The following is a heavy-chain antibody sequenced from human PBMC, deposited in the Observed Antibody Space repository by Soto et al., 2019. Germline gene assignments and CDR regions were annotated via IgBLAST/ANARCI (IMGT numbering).Heavy chain of an antibody. D-gene: IGHD3-22*01. V-gene: IGHV4-31*03. CDR2: IYYSGST. J-gene: IGHJ4*02. CDR3: ASADYYDSSGYYPEYYFDY. CDR1: GGSISSGGYY. Sequence: PSETLSLTCTVSGGSISSGGYYWSWIRQHPGKGLEWIGYIYYSGSTYYNPSLKSRVTISVDTSRNQFSLKLSSVTAADTAVYYCASADYYDSSGYYPEYYFDYWGQGTLVTVSS.